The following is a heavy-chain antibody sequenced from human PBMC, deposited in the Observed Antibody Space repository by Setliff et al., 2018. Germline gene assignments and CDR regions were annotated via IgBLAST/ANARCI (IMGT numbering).Heavy chain of an antibody. CDR2: INPRTGVT. V-gene: IGHV1-2*02. Sequence: ASVKVSCKTSPYSFSGYYIHWVRQAPGQGLEWMGWINPRTGVTNSAQKFQGRVTMTRDTSITTVYMDLSRLKSDDTAVYYCVRGSGPRVVVAMPFDYWGQGTPVTVS. D-gene: IGHD2-2*01. J-gene: IGHJ4*02. CDR3: VRGSGPRVVVAMPFDY. CDR1: PYSFSGYY.